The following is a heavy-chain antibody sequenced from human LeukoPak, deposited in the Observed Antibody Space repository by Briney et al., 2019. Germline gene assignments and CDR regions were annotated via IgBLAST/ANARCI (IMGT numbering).Heavy chain of an antibody. J-gene: IGHJ5*02. D-gene: IGHD6-13*01. CDR1: GGTFSSYA. CDR3: ARERTVAAAGTFDP. V-gene: IGHV1-69*13. CDR2: IIPIFGTA. Sequence: SVKASCKASGGTFSSYAISWVRHAPGQGLEWMGGIIPIFGTANYAQKFQGRVTITADESTSTAYMELSSLRSEDTAVYYCARERTVAAAGTFDPWGQGTLVTVSS.